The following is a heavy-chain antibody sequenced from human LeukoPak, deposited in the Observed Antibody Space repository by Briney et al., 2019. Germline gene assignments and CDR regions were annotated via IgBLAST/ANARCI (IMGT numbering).Heavy chain of an antibody. CDR3: ARDLVTVTKGFDI. CDR2: ISYIGST. D-gene: IGHD4-17*01. J-gene: IGHJ3*02. CDR1: DDSFSSHY. V-gene: IGHV4-59*11. Sequence: MPSETLSLPCAVSDDSFSSHYWTWIRQPPGKGLEWIGYISYIGSTNYNPSLKSRVTISIDTSKNQFSLKLTSVTAADTAVYYCARDLVTVTKGFDIWGQGTMVSVSS.